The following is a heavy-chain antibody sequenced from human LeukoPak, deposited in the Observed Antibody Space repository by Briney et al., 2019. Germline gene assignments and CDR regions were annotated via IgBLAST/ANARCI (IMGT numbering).Heavy chain of an antibody. J-gene: IGHJ4*02. CDR2: ITDSGGST. Sequence: GGSLRLSCAASGFTFSSYAMSWVRQAPGEGLEWVSAITDSGGSTYYSDSVKGRFTISRDNSKNTLYLQMNTLRAEDTAIYYYAKGSSGSRPYYFDYWGQGTLVTVSS. D-gene: IGHD3-22*01. V-gene: IGHV3-23*01. CDR1: GFTFSSYA. CDR3: AKGSSGSRPYYFDY.